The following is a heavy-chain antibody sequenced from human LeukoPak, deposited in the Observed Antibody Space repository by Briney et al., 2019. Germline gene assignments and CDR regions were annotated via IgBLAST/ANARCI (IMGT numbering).Heavy chain of an antibody. Sequence: GGSVRLSCAASGYTFSGYAMSWVRQAPGKGLEWVSAISGSGGSTYYADSVKGRFTISRDNSKNTLYLQMNSLRAEDTAVYYCAKGKWFFDYWGQGTLVTVSS. CDR2: ISGSGGST. CDR3: AKGKWFFDY. V-gene: IGHV3-23*01. J-gene: IGHJ4*02. CDR1: GYTFSGYA. D-gene: IGHD3-22*01.